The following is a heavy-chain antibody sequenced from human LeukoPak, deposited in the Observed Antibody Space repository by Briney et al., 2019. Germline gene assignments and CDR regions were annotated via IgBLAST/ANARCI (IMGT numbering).Heavy chain of an antibody. J-gene: IGHJ5*02. CDR3: ARAAGTRPGWFDP. CDR1: GYTFTSYG. CDR2: ISAYNGNT. Sequence: ASVKVSCKASGYTFTSYGISWVRQAPGQGLEWMGWISAYNGNTNYAQKLQGRVTMTTDTSTSTAYVELRSLRSDDTAVYYCARAAGTRPGWFDPWGQGTLVTVSS. D-gene: IGHD1-1*01. V-gene: IGHV1-18*04.